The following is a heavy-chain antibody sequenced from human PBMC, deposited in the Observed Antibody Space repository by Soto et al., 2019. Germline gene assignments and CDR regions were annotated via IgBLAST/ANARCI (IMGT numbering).Heavy chain of an antibody. CDR1: GGAFSDYA. J-gene: IGHJ6*02. CDR2: IMPIFRAP. Sequence: QVQLVQSGAEVKKPGSSVKVSCKASGGAFSDYAFSWVRQAPGQGLEWLGGIMPIFRAPDYAQKFQGRVTITAXXFXRTAYMETNSLRSEDTAVYYCASWLKGPDIGNYYYGMDVWGQGTTVTVS. V-gene: IGHV1-69*12. CDR3: ASWLKGPDIGNYYYGMDV. D-gene: IGHD2-15*01.